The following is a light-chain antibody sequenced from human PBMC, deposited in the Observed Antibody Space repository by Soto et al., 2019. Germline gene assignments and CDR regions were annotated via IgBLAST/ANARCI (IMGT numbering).Light chain of an antibody. CDR1: QSISSC. Sequence: DIQMTQSPSSLSASVGGRVNITCRASQSISSCFTWYQQKPGKAPRLLVYAASMLQSGVPSRFSGSGSGTEFTLTISSLQPEDFATYYCQQFVSPPWTFGQGNKLDIK. CDR3: QQFVSPPWT. V-gene: IGKV1-39*01. CDR2: AAS. J-gene: IGKJ1*01.